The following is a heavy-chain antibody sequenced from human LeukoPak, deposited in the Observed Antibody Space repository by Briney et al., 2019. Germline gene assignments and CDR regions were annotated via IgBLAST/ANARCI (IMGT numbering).Heavy chain of an antibody. CDR1: GFTFSDYY. D-gene: IGHD3-10*01. CDR3: ARDRRHITMVRGVISNYYYYGMDV. Sequence: PGGSLRLSCAASGFTFSDYYMSWIRQAPGKGLEWVSYISSSGSTIYYADSVKGRFTISRDNAKNSLYLQMNSLRAEDTAVYYCARDRRHITMVRGVISNYYYYGMDVRGQGTTVTASS. CDR2: ISSSGSTI. V-gene: IGHV3-11*01. J-gene: IGHJ6*02.